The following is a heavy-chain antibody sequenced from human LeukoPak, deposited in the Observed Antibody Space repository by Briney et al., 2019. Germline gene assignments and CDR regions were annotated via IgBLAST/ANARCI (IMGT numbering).Heavy chain of an antibody. V-gene: IGHV3-33*03. CDR3: ARNRDCSGGSCYSPLGY. J-gene: IGHJ4*02. CDR1: GFSFSTYG. CDR2: IWNDGSNK. Sequence: PGRSLRLSCVASGFSFSTYGMHWVRQAPGEGLEWVAVIWNDGSNKYYADSVKGRFTISRDNAKNSLYLQMNSLRAEDTAVYYCARNRDCSGGSCYSPLGYWGQGTLVTVSS. D-gene: IGHD2-15*01.